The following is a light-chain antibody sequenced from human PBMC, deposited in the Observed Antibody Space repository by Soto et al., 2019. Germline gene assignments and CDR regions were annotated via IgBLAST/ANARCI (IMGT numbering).Light chain of an antibody. J-gene: IGKJ5*01. V-gene: IGKV3-20*01. CDR1: QSVSSSY. CDR3: QQYGSSPIT. CDR2: GAS. Sequence: IVVTKSAAALSVSPGERATQYSRVCQSVSSSYLAWYQQKLGHAPRLLIYGASSRATGIPDRFSGSGSGTHFTLTISRLEPEDFAVYYCQQYGSSPITFGQGTRLEIK.